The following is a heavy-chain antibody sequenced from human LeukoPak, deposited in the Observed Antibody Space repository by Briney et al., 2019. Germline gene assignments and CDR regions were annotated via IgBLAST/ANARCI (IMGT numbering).Heavy chain of an antibody. CDR3: ARALYDSSGYYSHFDY. D-gene: IGHD3-22*01. J-gene: IGHJ4*02. CDR2: INSDGSST. Sequence: PGGSLRLSCAASGFTFSSYWMHWVRQAPGKGLMWVSRINSDGSSTSYADSVKGRFTISRDNAKNSLYLQMNSLRAEDTAVYYCARALYDSSGYYSHFDYWGQGTLVTVSS. CDR1: GFTFSSYW. V-gene: IGHV3-74*01.